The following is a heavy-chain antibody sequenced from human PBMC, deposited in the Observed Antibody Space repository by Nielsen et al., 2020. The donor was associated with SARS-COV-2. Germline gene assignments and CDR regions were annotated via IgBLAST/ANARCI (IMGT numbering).Heavy chain of an antibody. CDR2: MSPNSGNI. Sequence: ASVKVSCKASGYTFTSYDINWVRQAPGQGLEWMGWMSPNSGNIGYAQKFQGRPTVTRNTSISTVYMELSSLRSDDTAVYFCAREDVGRDGTSWLDHWGQGALVTVSS. CDR1: GYTFTSYD. D-gene: IGHD5-24*01. V-gene: IGHV1-8*01. CDR3: AREDVGRDGTSWLDH. J-gene: IGHJ5*02.